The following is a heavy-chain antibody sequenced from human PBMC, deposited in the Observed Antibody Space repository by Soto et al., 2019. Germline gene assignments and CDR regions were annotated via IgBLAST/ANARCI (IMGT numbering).Heavy chain of an antibody. D-gene: IGHD3-9*01. CDR3: AKGFDILTGYAI. V-gene: IGHV4-34*01. CDR1: GGSFSGYY. CDR2: INHSGST. J-gene: IGHJ4*01. Sequence: SETLSLTCAVYGGSFSGYYWSWIRQPPGKGLEWIGEINHSGSTNYNPSLKSRVTISVDTSKNQFSLKLSSVTAADTAVYYCAKGFDILTGYAIWGQGTLVTVSS.